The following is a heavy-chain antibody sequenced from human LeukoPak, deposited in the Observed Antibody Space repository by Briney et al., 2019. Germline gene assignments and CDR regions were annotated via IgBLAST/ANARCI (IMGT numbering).Heavy chain of an antibody. J-gene: IGHJ3*02. Sequence: TRIVADRPVDEYVWSGIRQPLEKKLEWIAYVRDNGENNYNPSLKSRVAISVDTANNQISLRLNFVTAADAAIYYCARQPANTAAFDIWGLGTMVTVSS. V-gene: IGHV4-59*08. CDR3: ARQPANTAAFDI. D-gene: IGHD5-18*01. CDR2: VRDNGEN. CDR1: DRPVDEYV.